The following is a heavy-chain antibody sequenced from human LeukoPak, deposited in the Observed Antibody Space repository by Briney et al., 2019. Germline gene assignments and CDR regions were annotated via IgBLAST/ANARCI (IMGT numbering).Heavy chain of an antibody. D-gene: IGHD2-2*01. V-gene: IGHV3-23*01. J-gene: IGHJ4*02. CDR1: GFTFSSYA. Sequence: GGSLTLSCAASGFTFSSYAMSWVRQAPGKGLEGLSAISGSGGSTYYADSVKGRFTISRDNSKNTLYLQMNGLRAEDTAVYYCAKATTRYCSSTSCWIDYWGQGTLVTVSS. CDR3: AKATTRYCSSTSCWIDY. CDR2: ISGSGGST.